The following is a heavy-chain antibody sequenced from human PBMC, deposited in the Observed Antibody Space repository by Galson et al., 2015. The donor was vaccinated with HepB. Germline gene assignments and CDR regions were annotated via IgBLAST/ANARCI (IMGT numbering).Heavy chain of an antibody. CDR1: GFAFSSYA. V-gene: IGHV3-23*01. CDR2: ISGSGGNT. J-gene: IGHJ6*02. CDR3: AKDRGAARPELPYYYYGMDV. Sequence: SLRLSCAASGFAFSSYAMSWVRQAPGKGLEWVSGISGSGGNTYYADSVKGHFTISRDNSKNTLYLEMNSLRAEDTAVYYCAKDRGAARPELPYYYYGMDVWGQGTTVTVSS. D-gene: IGHD6-6*01.